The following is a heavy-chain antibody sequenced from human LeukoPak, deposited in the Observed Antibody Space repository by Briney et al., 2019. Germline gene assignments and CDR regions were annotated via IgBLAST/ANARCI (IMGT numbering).Heavy chain of an antibody. CDR2: INDDGRST. D-gene: IGHD6-13*01. CDR1: GFTFSSYW. J-gene: IGHJ4*02. V-gene: IGHV3-74*01. CDR3: ARVINPAAGIY. Sequence: GGSLRLSCAASGFTFSSYWMHWVRQAPGKGLVGVSRINDDGRSTSYADSVKGRFTISRDNSKNTLYLQMNSLRAEDTAVYYCARVINPAAGIYWGQGTLVTVSS.